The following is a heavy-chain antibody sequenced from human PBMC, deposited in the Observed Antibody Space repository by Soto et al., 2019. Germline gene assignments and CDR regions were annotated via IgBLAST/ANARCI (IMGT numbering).Heavy chain of an antibody. D-gene: IGHD2-15*01. V-gene: IGHV3-66*01. CDR1: GFTVSSKY. J-gene: IGHJ6*04. CDR3: ARDDVLCDGGRCYGIPLDV. Sequence: EVQLVESGGGLVQPGGSLRLSCAASGFTVSSKYMTWVRQAPGKGLEWVSLIQSGGTTYYADSVKGRCTFSRDTSENTLHLQMDRLRLEETAVYYCARDDVLCDGGRCYGIPLDVWGKSTTVTVSS. CDR2: IQSGGTT.